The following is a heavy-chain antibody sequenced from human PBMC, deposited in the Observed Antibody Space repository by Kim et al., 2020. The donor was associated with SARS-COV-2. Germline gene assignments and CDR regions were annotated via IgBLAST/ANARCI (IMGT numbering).Heavy chain of an antibody. CDR2: ISASNGNT. V-gene: IGHV1-18*04. CDR1: GYTFTSYG. CDR3: ASRFRPTSYAFDI. D-gene: IGHD3-16*01. J-gene: IGHJ3*02. Sequence: ASVKVSCKASGYTFTSYGISWVRQAPGQGLEWMGWISASNGNTNYAQKPQGRVTMTTDTSTSTAYMELRSLRSDDTAVYYCASRFRPTSYAFDIWGQGTMVTVSS.